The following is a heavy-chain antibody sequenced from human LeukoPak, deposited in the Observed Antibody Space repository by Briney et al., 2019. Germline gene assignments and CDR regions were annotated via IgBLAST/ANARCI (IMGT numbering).Heavy chain of an antibody. CDR3: ARGRGRSSSKGGDY. J-gene: IGHJ4*02. CDR2: INHSGST. D-gene: IGHD6-6*01. V-gene: IGHV4-34*01. Sequence: SETLSLTCAVYGGSFSGYYWSWIRQPPGKGLEWIGEINHSGSTNYNPSLKSRATISVDTSKNQFSLKLSSVTAADTAVYYCARGRGRSSSKGGDYWGQGALVTVSS. CDR1: GGSFSGYY.